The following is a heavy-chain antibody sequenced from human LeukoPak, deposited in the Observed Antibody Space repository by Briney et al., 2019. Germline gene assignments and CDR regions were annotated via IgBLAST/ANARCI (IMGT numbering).Heavy chain of an antibody. J-gene: IGHJ4*02. CDR2: TYYRSKWYN. Sequence: SQTLSLTCAISGDSASSNSAAWNWIRQSPSRGLEWLGRTYYRSKWYNDYAVSVKSRITINPDTSKNQFSLQLNSVTPEDTAVYYCARDGPSSGWYPGTYYFDYWGQGTLVTVSS. CDR3: ARDGPSSGWYPGTYYFDY. V-gene: IGHV6-1*01. D-gene: IGHD6-19*01. CDR1: GDSASSNSAA.